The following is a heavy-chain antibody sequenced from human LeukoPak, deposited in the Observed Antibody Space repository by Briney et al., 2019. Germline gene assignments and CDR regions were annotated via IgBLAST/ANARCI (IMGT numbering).Heavy chain of an antibody. D-gene: IGHD2/OR15-2a*01. V-gene: IGHV3-74*01. CDR1: GFTFSNYW. J-gene: IGHJ4*02. Sequence: GGSLRLSCTASGFTFSNYWMHWVRQAPGKGLVWVSRIKNDGSTTAYADSVKGRFTISRDNAKNMVYLQMNSLRTEDTAVYYCARDPFYSDADFDCWGQGTLVTVSS. CDR3: ARDPFYSDADFDC. CDR2: IKNDGSTT.